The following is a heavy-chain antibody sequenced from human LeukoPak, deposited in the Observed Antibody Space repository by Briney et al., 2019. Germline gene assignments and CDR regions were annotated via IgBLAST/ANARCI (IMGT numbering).Heavy chain of an antibody. CDR1: GFSVSSNY. V-gene: IGHV3-53*01. CDR3: AREYYDNSGGEDAFDI. J-gene: IGHJ3*02. Sequence: KPGGSLRLSCAVSGFSVSSNYMNWVRQAPGKGLEWVSVIYSGGSTFYADSVEGRFTISRDSSNNTLYLQMNSLRAEDTAMYYCAREYYDNSGGEDAFDIWGPGTMVTVSS. CDR2: IYSGGST. D-gene: IGHD3-22*01.